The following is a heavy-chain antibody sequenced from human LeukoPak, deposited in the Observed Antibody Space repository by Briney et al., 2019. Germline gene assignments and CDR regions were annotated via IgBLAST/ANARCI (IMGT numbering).Heavy chain of an antibody. CDR1: GFTFSDYY. CDR2: ISSSGSTI. Sequence: GGSPRLSCAASGFTFSDYYMSWIRQAPGKGLEWVSYISSSGSTIYYADSVKGRFTISRDNAKNSLYLQMNSLRAEDTAVYYCAKPPSLSTVSGYWGQGTLVTVSS. J-gene: IGHJ4*02. V-gene: IGHV3-11*01. D-gene: IGHD4-11*01. CDR3: AKPPSLSTVSGY.